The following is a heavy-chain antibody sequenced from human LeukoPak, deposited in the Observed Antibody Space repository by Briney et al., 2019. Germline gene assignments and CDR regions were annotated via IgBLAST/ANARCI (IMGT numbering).Heavy chain of an antibody. D-gene: IGHD6-6*01. V-gene: IGHV1-18*01. J-gene: IGHJ4*02. Sequence: ASVKVSCKASGYTFTSYDINWVRQATGQGLEWMGWISAYNGNTNYAQKLQGRVTMTTDTSTSTAYMELRSLRSDDTAVYYCARDKDSSSSGELDYWGQGTLVTVSS. CDR3: ARDKDSSSSGELDY. CDR1: GYTFTSYD. CDR2: ISAYNGNT.